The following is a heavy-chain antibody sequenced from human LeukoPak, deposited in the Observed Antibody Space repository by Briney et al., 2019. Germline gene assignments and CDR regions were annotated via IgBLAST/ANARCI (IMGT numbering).Heavy chain of an antibody. CDR3: ARLRVGVAEVDY. CDR1: GGSISSSSYY. Sequence: SETLSLTCTVSGGSISSSSYYWGWIRQPPGKGLEWIGSIYYSGSTYYNPSLKSRVTMSVDTSKNQFSLKLSSVTAPDTAVYYCARLRVGVAEVDYWGQGTLVTVSS. CDR2: IYYSGST. V-gene: IGHV4-39*01. D-gene: IGHD2-15*01. J-gene: IGHJ4*02.